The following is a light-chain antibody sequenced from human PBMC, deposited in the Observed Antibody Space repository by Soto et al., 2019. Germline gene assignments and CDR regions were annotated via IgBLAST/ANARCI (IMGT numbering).Light chain of an antibody. J-gene: IGKJ1*01. CDR1: QNVDNW. V-gene: IGKV1-5*01. CDR2: DAS. Sequence: DIQMTQSPSTLSASVGDRVTITCRASQNVDNWVAWYQQKPGKAPKFLIYDASNLESGVPSRFSGRGSGTEFTLTISSLQPDDFATCYCQRYNINSRTFGQGTRV. CDR3: QRYNINSRT.